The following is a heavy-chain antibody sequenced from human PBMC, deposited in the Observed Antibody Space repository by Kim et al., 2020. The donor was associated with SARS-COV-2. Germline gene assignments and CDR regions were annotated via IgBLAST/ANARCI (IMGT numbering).Heavy chain of an antibody. CDR3: ARNRISVGGTMINWFDP. Sequence: SETLSLTCTVSGGSISSGGYYWGWIRQPPGKGLEWIGSMYYTGNTYYNPSLKSRVTISLDTSKKQFSLKLSSVTATDTAVYYCARNRISVGGTMINWFDPWGQGTLVTVSS. CDR1: GGSISSGGYY. J-gene: IGHJ5*02. CDR2: MYYTGNT. V-gene: IGHV4-39*01. D-gene: IGHD6-19*01.